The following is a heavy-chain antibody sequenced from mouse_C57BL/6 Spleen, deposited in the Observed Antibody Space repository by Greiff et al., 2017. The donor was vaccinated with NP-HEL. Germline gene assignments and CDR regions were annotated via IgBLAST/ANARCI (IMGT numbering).Heavy chain of an antibody. Sequence: QVQLQQPGAELVKPGASVKLSCTASGYTFTSYWMQWVRQRPGQGLEWIGEIDPSGSYTHYNQKFKGKATLTVDTSSSTAYMQLSSLTSEDSAVYYCARNWDENYWGQGTTLTVAS. CDR1: GYTFTSYW. V-gene: IGHV1-50*01. CDR2: IDPSGSYT. D-gene: IGHD4-1*01. J-gene: IGHJ2*01. CDR3: ARNWDENY.